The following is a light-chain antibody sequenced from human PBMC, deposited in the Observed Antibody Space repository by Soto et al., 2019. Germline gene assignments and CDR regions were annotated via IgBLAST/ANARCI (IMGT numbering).Light chain of an antibody. CDR3: QQYGSSLRT. J-gene: IGKJ1*01. V-gene: IGKV3-20*01. CDR2: GAS. CDR1: QSVSSSY. Sequence: EIVLTQSPGTLSLSPGERATLSCRASQSVSSSYLAWYQQKPGQAPRLLIYGASSRATGIPDRFSGSGSGTDFALTISRLEPDDFEVYYCQQYGSSLRTFGQGTKVEIK.